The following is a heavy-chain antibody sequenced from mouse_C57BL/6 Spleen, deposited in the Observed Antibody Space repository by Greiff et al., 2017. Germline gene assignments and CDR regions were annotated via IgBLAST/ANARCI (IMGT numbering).Heavy chain of an antibody. V-gene: IGHV5-4*01. D-gene: IGHD2-5*01. Sequence: EVQLVESGGGLVKPGGSLKLSCAASGFTFSSYAMSWVRQTPEKRLEWVATISDGGSYTYYPDNVKGRFTISRDNAKNNLYLQMSHLKSEDTAMYYCARERSNYGGYFDVWGTGTTVTVSS. J-gene: IGHJ1*03. CDR1: GFTFSSYA. CDR3: ARERSNYGGYFDV. CDR2: ISDGGSYT.